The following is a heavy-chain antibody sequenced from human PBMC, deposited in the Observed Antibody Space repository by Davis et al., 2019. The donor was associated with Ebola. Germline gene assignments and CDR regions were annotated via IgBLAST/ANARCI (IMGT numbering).Heavy chain of an antibody. CDR1: GYTFTSYY. J-gene: IGHJ4*02. Sequence: SVKVSCKASGYTFTSYYMHWVRQAPGQGLEWMGGIIPIFGTANYAQKFQGRVTITADESTSTAYMELSSLRSEDTAVYYCARERYRAFDYWGQGTLVTVSS. D-gene: IGHD1-1*01. CDR3: ARERYRAFDY. CDR2: IIPIFGTA. V-gene: IGHV1-69*13.